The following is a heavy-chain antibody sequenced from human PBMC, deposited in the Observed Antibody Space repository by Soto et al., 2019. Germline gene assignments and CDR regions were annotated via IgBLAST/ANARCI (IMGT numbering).Heavy chain of an antibody. CDR2: INHSGST. CDR1: GGSFSGYY. D-gene: IGHD3-10*01. Sequence: PSETLSLTCAVYGGSFSGYYWSWIRQPPGKGLEWIGEINHSGSTNYNPSLKSRVTISVDTSKNQFSLKLSPVTAADTAVYYCAIRRRGPHYYGMDVWGQGTTVTVSS. V-gene: IGHV4-34*01. CDR3: AIRRRGPHYYGMDV. J-gene: IGHJ6*02.